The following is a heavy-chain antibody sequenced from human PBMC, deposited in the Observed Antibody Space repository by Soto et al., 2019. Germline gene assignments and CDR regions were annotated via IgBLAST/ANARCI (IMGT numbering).Heavy chain of an antibody. Sequence: SETLSLTCAVSGGSISSSNWWSWVRQPPGKGLEWILEIYHSGSTNYNPSLKSRVTISVDKSKNQFSLNLNSVTAADTAVYYCATLESIAAAGTHFDYWGQGTLVTVSS. V-gene: IGHV4-4*02. CDR2: IYHSGST. D-gene: IGHD6-13*01. J-gene: IGHJ4*02. CDR3: ATLESIAAAGTHFDY. CDR1: GGSISSSNW.